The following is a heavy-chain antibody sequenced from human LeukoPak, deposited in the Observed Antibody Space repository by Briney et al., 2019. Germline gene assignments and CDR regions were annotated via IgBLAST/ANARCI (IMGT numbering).Heavy chain of an antibody. CDR3: ARHEYSSSWADY. CDR1: GGSFSGYY. V-gene: IGHV4-34*01. CDR2: INHSGST. D-gene: IGHD6-13*01. Sequence: ASETLSLTCAVYGGSFSGYYWSWIRQPPGKGLEWIGEINHSGSTNYNPSLKSRVTISVDTSKNQFSLKLSSVTAADAAVYYCARHEYSSSWADYWGQGTLVTVSS. J-gene: IGHJ4*02.